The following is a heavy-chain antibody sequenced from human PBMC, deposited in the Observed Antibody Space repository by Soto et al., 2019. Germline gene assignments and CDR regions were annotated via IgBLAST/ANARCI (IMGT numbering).Heavy chain of an antibody. CDR1: GFTFSSYG. CDR3: ARYSLTNKLIVVVTALYWSFDL. V-gene: IGHV3-33*01. D-gene: IGHD2-21*02. Sequence: QVQLVESGGGVVQPGRSLRLSCAASGFTFSSYGMHWVRQAPGKGLEWVAVIWYDGNNKYYADSVKGRFTISRDNSKNAQYLQRTSLRAEETAVYYCARYSLTNKLIVVVTALYWSFDLWGPGTLITVSS. CDR2: IWYDGNNK. J-gene: IGHJ2*01.